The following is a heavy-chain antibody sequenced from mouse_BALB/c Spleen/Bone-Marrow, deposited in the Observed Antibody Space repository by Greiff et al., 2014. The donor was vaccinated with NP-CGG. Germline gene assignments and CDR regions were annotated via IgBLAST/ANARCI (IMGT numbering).Heavy chain of an antibody. V-gene: IGHV5-17*02. CDR3: ARGVWYPALDY. CDR2: ISSGSSTI. J-gene: IGHJ4*01. Sequence: EVQRVESGGGLVQPGGSGKLSCAASGFNFRSFGMHWVRQAPEKGLEWVAYISSGSSTIYYEDKVKGRFTITRDNPKNTLFLQMTSLSSEDTAMFYFARGVWYPALDYWGQGTSLTVSS. D-gene: IGHD2-10*02. CDR1: GFNFRSFG.